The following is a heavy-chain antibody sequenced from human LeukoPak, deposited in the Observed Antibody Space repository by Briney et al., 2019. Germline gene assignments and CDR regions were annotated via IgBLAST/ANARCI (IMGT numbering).Heavy chain of an antibody. D-gene: IGHD6-13*01. Sequence: PGGSLRLSCAASGFTFSSYAMSWVRQAPGKGLEWVSGISGSGGSTYYADSVKGRFTISRDNSKNTLYLQMNGPRAEDTAVYYCAILPGYSSSWYEADYWGQGTLVTVSS. J-gene: IGHJ4*02. CDR1: GFTFSSYA. CDR3: AILPGYSSSWYEADY. V-gene: IGHV3-23*01. CDR2: ISGSGGST.